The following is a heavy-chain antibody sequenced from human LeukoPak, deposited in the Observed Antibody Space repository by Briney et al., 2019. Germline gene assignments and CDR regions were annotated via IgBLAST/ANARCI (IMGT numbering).Heavy chain of an antibody. CDR2: ISYDGSNK. D-gene: IGHD2-2*01. J-gene: IGHJ4*02. V-gene: IGHV3-30-3*01. CDR3: ASDQMYCSSTSCHPGPFDY. CDR1: GFTFSSYA. Sequence: GGSLRLSCAASGFTFSSYAMHWVRQAPGKGLEWVAVISYDGSNKYYADSVKGRFTISRDNSKNTLYLQMNSLRAEDTAVYYCASDQMYCSSTSCHPGPFDYWGQGTLVTVSS.